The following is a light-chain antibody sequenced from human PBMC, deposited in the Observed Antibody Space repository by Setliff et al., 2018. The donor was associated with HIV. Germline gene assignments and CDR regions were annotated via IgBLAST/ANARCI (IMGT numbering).Light chain of an antibody. J-gene: IGKJ4*01. V-gene: IGKV1-13*02. CDR3: HQYKRYPLT. CDR2: DAS. Sequence: AIQLTQFPSSLSASAGDRVNMSCRASQVIDGALAWYQQHPGKAPNLLIYDASTLEGGVPSRFSGSGSGTDFTLTISSLQPEDSAMYYCHQYKRYPLTFGGGTKVDIK. CDR1: QVIDGA.